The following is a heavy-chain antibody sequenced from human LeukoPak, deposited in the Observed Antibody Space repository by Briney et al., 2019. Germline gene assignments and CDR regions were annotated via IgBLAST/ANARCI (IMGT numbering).Heavy chain of an antibody. CDR1: GFTFSSYA. CDR2: ISSNGGST. Sequence: GGSLRLSCAASGFTFSSYAMHRVRQAPGKGLEYVSAISSNGGSTYYANSVKGRFTISRDNSKNTLYLQMGSLRAEDMAVYYCARGRSRSAFDIWGQGTMVTVSS. V-gene: IGHV3-64*01. CDR3: ARGRSRSAFDI. D-gene: IGHD2-2*01. J-gene: IGHJ3*02.